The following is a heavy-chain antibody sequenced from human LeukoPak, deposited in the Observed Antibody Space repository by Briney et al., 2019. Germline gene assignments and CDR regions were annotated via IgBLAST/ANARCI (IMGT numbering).Heavy chain of an antibody. CDR3: ARSSGIAVAGTFVY. J-gene: IGHJ4*02. D-gene: IGHD6-19*01. Sequence: GASVKVSCKASGYTFTSYGISWVRQAPGQGLEWMGWISAYNGNTNYAQKLQGRVTMTTDTSTSTAYMELRSLRSDDTAVYYCARSSGIAVAGTFVYWGQGTLVTVSS. V-gene: IGHV1-18*01. CDR2: ISAYNGNT. CDR1: GYTFTSYG.